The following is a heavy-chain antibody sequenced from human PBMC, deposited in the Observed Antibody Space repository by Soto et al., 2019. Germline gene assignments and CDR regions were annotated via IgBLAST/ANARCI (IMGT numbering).Heavy chain of an antibody. CDR3: ARWAARGAEETTVNFLYY. CDR2: INAGNGNT. V-gene: IGHV1-3*01. J-gene: IGHJ4*02. CDR1: GYTFTSYA. D-gene: IGHD4-17*01. Sequence: ASVKVSCKASGYTFTSYAMHWVRQAPGQRLEWMGWINAGNGNTKYSQKFQGRVTITRDTSASTAYKELSSLRSEDTAVYYCARWAARGAEETTVNFLYYWGQGNLVTVS.